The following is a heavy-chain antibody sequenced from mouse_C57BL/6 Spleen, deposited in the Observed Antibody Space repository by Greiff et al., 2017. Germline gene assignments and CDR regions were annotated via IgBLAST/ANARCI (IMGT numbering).Heavy chain of an antibody. CDR3: AIALITSVVAHYLDD. D-gene: IGHD1-1*01. V-gene: IGHV1-22*01. Sequence: EVQLQQSGPELVKPGASVKMSCTASGYTFTDYNMHWVKQSHGKSLEWIGYINPNSGGTSYNQKFKGKATLSVNKSSSTAYMEILSLTSEDSAVYYGAIALITSVVAHYLDDGGQGTTLTVAS. CDR2: INPNSGGT. CDR1: GYTFTDYN. J-gene: IGHJ2*01.